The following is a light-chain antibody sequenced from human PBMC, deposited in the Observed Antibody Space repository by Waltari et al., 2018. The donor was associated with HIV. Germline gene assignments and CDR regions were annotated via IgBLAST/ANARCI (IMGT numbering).Light chain of an antibody. V-gene: IGLV2-14*01. CDR1: SSDVGGYNY. J-gene: IGLJ1*01. CDR2: EVN. Sequence: QSALTQPASVSGSPGQSITISCTGTSSDVGGYNYVSWYQQHPGKAPERMMYEVNNRPSGVSNRFSGSKSGNTASLTISGLQAEDEADYYCISYTGFTTPYVFGTGTKVTVL. CDR3: ISYTGFTTPYV.